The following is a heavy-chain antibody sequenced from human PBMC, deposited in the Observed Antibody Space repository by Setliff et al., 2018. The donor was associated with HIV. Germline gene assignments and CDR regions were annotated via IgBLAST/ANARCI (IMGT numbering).Heavy chain of an antibody. CDR2: IYTSGST. J-gene: IGHJ4*02. D-gene: IGHD5-12*01. CDR1: GGSISSYY. Sequence: PSETLSLTCTVSGGSISSYYWSWIRQPAGKGLEWIGRIYTSGSTNYNPSLKSRVTMSVDTSNNQFSLNLNSVTASDRGVYYCARLGESGYDFRGYFDYWGPGMLVTAPQ. CDR3: ARLGESGYDFRGYFDY. V-gene: IGHV4-4*07.